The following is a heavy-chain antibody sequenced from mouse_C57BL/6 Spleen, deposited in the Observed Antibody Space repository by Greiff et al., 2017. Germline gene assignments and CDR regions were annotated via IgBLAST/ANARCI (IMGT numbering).Heavy chain of an antibody. CDR1: GYTFTDYN. V-gene: IGHV1-18*01. Sequence: EVKLVESGPELVKPGASVKIPCKASGYTFTDYNMDWVKQSHGKSLEWIGDINPNNGGTIYNQKFKGKATLTVDKSSSTAYMELRSLTSEDTAVYYCARRTVVFDYWGQGTTLTVSS. D-gene: IGHD1-1*01. J-gene: IGHJ2*01. CDR2: INPNNGGT. CDR3: ARRTVVFDY.